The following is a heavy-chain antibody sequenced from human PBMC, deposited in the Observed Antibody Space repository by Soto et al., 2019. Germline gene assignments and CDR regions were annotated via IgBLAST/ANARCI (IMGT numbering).Heavy chain of an antibody. CDR1: GGSISSSSYY. J-gene: IGHJ4*02. D-gene: IGHD2-21*02. CDR3: ARRAWTATDY. CDR2: IYFSGST. Sequence: SETLSLTCSVSGGSISSSSYYWGWIRQPSGKGLEWIGSIYFSGSTYYNPSLKSRVTISVDTSKNQFSLKLSSVTAADTAVYYCARRAWTATDYWGQGTLVTVSS. V-gene: IGHV4-39*01.